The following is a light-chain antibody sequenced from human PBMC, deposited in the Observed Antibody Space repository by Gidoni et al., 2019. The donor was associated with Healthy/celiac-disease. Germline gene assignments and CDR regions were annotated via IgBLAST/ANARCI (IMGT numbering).Light chain of an antibody. CDR1: QSVLYSSNNKNY. CDR3: QQYYEGSVT. CDR2: WAS. J-gene: IGKJ2*01. V-gene: IGKV4-1*01. Sequence: DIVMTQSPDSLAVSLGERATINCKSSQSVLYSSNNKNYLAWYQQKPGQPPKLLIYWASTRESGVPDRFSGSGSGTDFTLTISSLQAEDVAVYYCQQYYEGSVTFGQGTKLEIK.